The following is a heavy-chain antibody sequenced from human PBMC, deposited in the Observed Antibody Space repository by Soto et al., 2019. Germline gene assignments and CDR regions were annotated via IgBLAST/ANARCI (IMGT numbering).Heavy chain of an antibody. CDR2: IYHVGNT. CDR1: GGSITNDNYY. Sequence: SETLSLTCTVSGGSITNDNYYWAWIRQPPGKGLEWIGSIYHVGNTYYNSSLKSRVTISVDTSKNQFSLKLSSVTAADTAVYYCARGNYCISTSCPNNWFDPWGQGTLVTVSS. D-gene: IGHD2-2*01. CDR3: ARGNYCISTSCPNNWFDP. J-gene: IGHJ5*02. V-gene: IGHV4-39*07.